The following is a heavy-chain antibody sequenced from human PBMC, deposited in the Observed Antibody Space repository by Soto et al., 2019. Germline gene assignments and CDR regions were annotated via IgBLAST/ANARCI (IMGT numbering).Heavy chain of an antibody. V-gene: IGHV3-30-3*01. CDR2: ISYDGSNK. CDR1: GFTFSSYA. D-gene: IGHD3-22*01. Sequence: GGSLRLSCAASGFTFSSYAMHWVRQAPGKGLEWVAVISYDGSNKYYADSVKGRFTISRDNSKNTPYLQMTSLRAEDTAVYYCASAKYYYDSSGPEFDYWGQGTLVTVSS. J-gene: IGHJ4*01. CDR3: ASAKYYYDSSGPEFDY.